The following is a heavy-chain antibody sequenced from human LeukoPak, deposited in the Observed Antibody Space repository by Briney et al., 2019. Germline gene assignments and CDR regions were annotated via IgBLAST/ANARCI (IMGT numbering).Heavy chain of an antibody. J-gene: IGHJ4*02. V-gene: IGHV4-34*01. D-gene: IGHD2-2*01. CDR1: GGSFSGYY. CDR3: ARDAPGQSYFDY. CDR2: INHSGST. Sequence: ETLSLTCAVYGGSFSGYYWSWIRQPPGKGLEWIGEINHSGSTNYNPSLKSRVTISVDTSKNQFSLKLSSVTAADTAVYYYARDAPGQSYFDYWGQGTLVTVSS.